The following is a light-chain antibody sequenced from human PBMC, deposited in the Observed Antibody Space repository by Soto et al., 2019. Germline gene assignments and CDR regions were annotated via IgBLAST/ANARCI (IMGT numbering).Light chain of an antibody. J-gene: IGLJ2*01. CDR3: CSYRATTPVV. V-gene: IGLV2-23*01. CDR1: RNYNL. CDR2: EDT. Sequence: QSVLTQPASVSGSPGQSITISCTGTRNYNLVSWFQLHPGEAPKLLIYEDTKRPSGVSDRFSGSKSGNTASLTISGLRAEDEADYHCCSYRATTPVVFGGGTTLNVL.